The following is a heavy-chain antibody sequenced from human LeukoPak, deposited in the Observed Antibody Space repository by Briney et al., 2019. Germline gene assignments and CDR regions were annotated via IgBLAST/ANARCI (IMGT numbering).Heavy chain of an antibody. Sequence: GASVKVSCKASGYTFTGYYMHWVRRAPGQGLEWMGWINPNSGGTNCRVTMTRDTSISTAYMELSRLRSDDTAVYYCARGVVRGAIHIWGQGTMVTVSS. CDR3: ARGVVRGAIHI. CDR1: GYTFTGYY. D-gene: IGHD3-10*01. CDR2: INPNSGGT. J-gene: IGHJ3*02. V-gene: IGHV1-2*02.